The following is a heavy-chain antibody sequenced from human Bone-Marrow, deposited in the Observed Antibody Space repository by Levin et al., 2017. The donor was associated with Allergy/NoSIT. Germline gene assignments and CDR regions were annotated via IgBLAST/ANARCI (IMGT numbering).Heavy chain of an antibody. CDR3: ARGAVGSMDV. J-gene: IGHJ6*02. CDR1: GDSVSSNSGT. D-gene: IGHD1-26*01. Sequence: SQTLSLTCAISGDSVSSNSGTWNWIRQSPSRGLEWLGRTYYRSKWHNEYAVSVKSRITINPDTSKNQFSLQLNSVTPEDTAVYHCARGAVGSMDVWGQGTTVTVSS. V-gene: IGHV6-1*01. CDR2: TYYRSKWHN.